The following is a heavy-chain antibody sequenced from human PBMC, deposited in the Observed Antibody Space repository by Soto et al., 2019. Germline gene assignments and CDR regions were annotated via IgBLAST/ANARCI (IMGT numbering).Heavy chain of an antibody. D-gene: IGHD2-15*01. CDR3: AKDGGGGYCSGGSCSSDY. V-gene: IGHV3-30*18. CDR2: ISYDGSNK. CDR1: GFTFSSYG. Sequence: QVQLVESGGGVVQPGRSLRLSCAASGFTFSSYGMHWVRQAPGKGLEWVAVISYDGSNKYYADSVKGRFTISRDNSKNTLYLQMNSLRDEDTAVYHCAKDGGGGYCSGGSCSSDYWGQGSLVTVSS. J-gene: IGHJ4*02.